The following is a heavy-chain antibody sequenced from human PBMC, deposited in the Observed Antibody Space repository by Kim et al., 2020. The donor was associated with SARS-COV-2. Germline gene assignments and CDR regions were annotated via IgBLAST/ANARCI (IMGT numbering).Heavy chain of an antibody. V-gene: IGHV3-30*18. Sequence: GGSLRLSCAASGFTFSSYGMHWVRQAPGKGLEWVAVISYDGSNKYYADSVKGRFTISRDNSKNTLYLQMNSLRAEDTAVYYCAKEDYDFWSGYSYYFDYWGQGTLVTVSS. CDR3: AKEDYDFWSGYSYYFDY. CDR1: GFTFSSYG. D-gene: IGHD3-3*01. J-gene: IGHJ4*02. CDR2: ISYDGSNK.